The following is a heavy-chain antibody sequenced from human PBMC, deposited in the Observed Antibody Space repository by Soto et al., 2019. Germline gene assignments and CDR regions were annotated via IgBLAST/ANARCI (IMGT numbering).Heavy chain of an antibody. V-gene: IGHV4-34*01. Sequence: SSETLSLTCAVYGGSLSSYHWSWIRQSPGKGLEWIGEINESGGTNYSPSLKSRVTISVDTSKNQFSLTLNSVTAADTAVYYCASHRGSWGSFRYRWFDPWGQGNVVTVSS. CDR2: INESGGT. J-gene: IGHJ5*02. D-gene: IGHD3-16*02. CDR3: ASHRGSWGSFRYRWFDP. CDR1: GGSLSSYH.